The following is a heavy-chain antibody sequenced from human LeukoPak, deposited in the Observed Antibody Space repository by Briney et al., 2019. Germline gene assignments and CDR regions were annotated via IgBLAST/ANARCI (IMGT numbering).Heavy chain of an antibody. Sequence: PGGSLRLSCAASGFTFSNHGMNWVRQAPGKGLEWVSGISPSGDITYYADSVKGRFTISRDNSKNTLYLQMNRLRAEDTAVYYCTKGGAVSSKSITMIRGTRRYYYYMDVWGKGTTVTISS. CDR2: ISPSGDIT. J-gene: IGHJ6*03. V-gene: IGHV3-23*01. CDR3: TKGGAVSSKSITMIRGTRRYYYYMDV. D-gene: IGHD3-10*01. CDR1: GFTFSNHG.